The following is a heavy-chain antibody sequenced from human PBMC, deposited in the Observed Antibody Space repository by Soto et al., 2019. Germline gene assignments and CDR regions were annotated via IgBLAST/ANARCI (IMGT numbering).Heavy chain of an antibody. V-gene: IGHV1-18*04. CDR2: ISASNGNT. Sequence: ASVKVSCKASGYTFTTYGFSWVRQAPGQGLECVGWISASNGNTHYSQKFQGRGTMTTDTSTSTAYMELRSLTSGDTAVYYCASEHIYYNDGRAYSPLGYWGQGTLVNVYS. CDR1: GYTFTTYG. CDR3: ASEHIYYNDGRAYSPLGY. J-gene: IGHJ4*02. D-gene: IGHD3-22*01.